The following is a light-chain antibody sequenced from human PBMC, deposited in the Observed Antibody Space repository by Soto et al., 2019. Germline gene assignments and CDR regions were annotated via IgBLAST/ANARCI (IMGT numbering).Light chain of an antibody. J-gene: IGLJ2*01. CDR2: EVS. V-gene: IGLV2-8*01. CDR3: TSHAGTINLV. CDR1: SSDVGGYNY. Sequence: QSALTQPPSASGSPGQSVTISCTGTSSDVGGYNYVSWYQQHPGKAPKLMIYEVSKRPSGVPDRFSGSESGNTASLTVSGLQAEDEADYYCTSHAGTINLVFGGGTKVTVL.